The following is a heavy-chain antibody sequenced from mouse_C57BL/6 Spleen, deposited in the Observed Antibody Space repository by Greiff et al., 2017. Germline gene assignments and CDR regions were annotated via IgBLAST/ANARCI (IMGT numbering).Heavy chain of an antibody. J-gene: IGHJ3*01. V-gene: IGHV5-9*01. CDR2: ISGGGGTT. D-gene: IGHD2-3*01. CDR3: AREEDDGSSFAY. CDR1: GFTFSSYT. Sequence: EVKLMESGGGLVKPGGSLKLSCAASGFTFSSYTMSWVRQTPEKRLAWVATISGGGGTTYYPDSVQGRFTISRDNARHTLYLQRSVLRSEDTALYYCAREEDDGSSFAYWCQGTLGTVSA.